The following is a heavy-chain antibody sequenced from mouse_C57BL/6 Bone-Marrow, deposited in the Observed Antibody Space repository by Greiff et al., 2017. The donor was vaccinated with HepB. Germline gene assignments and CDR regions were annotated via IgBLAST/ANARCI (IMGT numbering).Heavy chain of an antibody. CDR2: ISDGGSYT. CDR3: ARDPFYYYGSSPWYFDV. CDR1: GFTFSSYA. J-gene: IGHJ1*03. Sequence: EVMLVESGGGLVKPGGSLKLSCAASGFTFSSYAMSWVRQTPEKRLEWVATISDGGSYTYYPDNVKGRFTISRDNAKNNLYLQMSHLKSEDTAMYYCARDPFYYYGSSPWYFDVWGTGTTVTVSS. D-gene: IGHD1-1*01. V-gene: IGHV5-4*01.